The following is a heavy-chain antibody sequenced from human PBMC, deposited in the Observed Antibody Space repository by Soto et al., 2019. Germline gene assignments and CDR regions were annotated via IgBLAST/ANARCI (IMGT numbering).Heavy chain of an antibody. Sequence: PSETLSLTRPVSGGSISSGGYSWSWIRQPPGKGLEWIGYIYHSGSTYYNPSLKSRVIISVDRSKNQFSLKLSSVTAADTAVYYCPRWWMYAPRFNPWAQGTLVTVSS. V-gene: IGHV4-30-2*01. CDR2: IYHSGST. D-gene: IGHD2-8*01. J-gene: IGHJ5*02. CDR3: PRWWMYAPRFNP. CDR1: GGSISSGGYS.